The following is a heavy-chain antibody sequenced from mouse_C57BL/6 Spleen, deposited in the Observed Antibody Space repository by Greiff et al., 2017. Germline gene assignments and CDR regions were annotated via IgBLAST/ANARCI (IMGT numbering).Heavy chain of an antibody. CDR2: ISSGSSTI. Sequence: EVHLVESGGGLVKPGASLKLSCAASGFTFSDYGMHWVRQAPEKGLEWVAYISSGSSTIYYADTVKGRVTISRDNAKNTLFLQMTSLRSEDTAMYYCARNDGCYYFDYWGQGTTLTVSS. D-gene: IGHD2-3*01. CDR3: ARNDGCYYFDY. J-gene: IGHJ2*01. CDR1: GFTFSDYG. V-gene: IGHV5-17*01.